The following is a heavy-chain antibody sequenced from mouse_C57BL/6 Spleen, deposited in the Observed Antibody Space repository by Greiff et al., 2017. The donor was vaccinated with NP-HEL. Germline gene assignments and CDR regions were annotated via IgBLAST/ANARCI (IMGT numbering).Heavy chain of an antibody. CDR2: ISSGGDYI. J-gene: IGHJ2*01. V-gene: IGHV5-9-1*02. D-gene: IGHD2-2*01. CDR3: TRGMVTDYFDY. Sequence: EVHLVESGEGLVKPGGSLKLSCAASGFTFSSYAMSWVRQTPEKRLEWVAYISSGGDYIYYADTVKGRFTISRDNARNTLYLQMSSLKSEDTAMYYCTRGMVTDYFDYWGQGTTLTVSS. CDR1: GFTFSSYA.